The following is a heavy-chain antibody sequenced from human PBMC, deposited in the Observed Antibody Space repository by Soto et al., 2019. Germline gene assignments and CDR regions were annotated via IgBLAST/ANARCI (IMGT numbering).Heavy chain of an antibody. V-gene: IGHV1-18*01. Sequence: QVRLVQSGSEVKKLGASVKVSCKSSDNTFTHYGINWVRQAPGQGLEWMGWISGYNGNTKYAQKFQERVTMTADTSTRTAFMDVRSLTSDDTGVYFCAATGGNYFDLDVWGQGTTVTVSS. J-gene: IGHJ6*02. CDR2: ISGYNGNT. D-gene: IGHD2-8*02. CDR1: DNTFTHYG. CDR3: AATGGNYFDLDV.